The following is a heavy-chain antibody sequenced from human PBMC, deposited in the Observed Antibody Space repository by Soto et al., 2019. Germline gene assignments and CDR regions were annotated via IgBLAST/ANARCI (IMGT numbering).Heavy chain of an antibody. CDR3: ARRPLVRGIIPYYFDS. Sequence: QLQLQESGPGLVKPSETLSLTCTVSGGSINNSSFYWGWVRQPPGKRLEWIGSIYYSGSAYYNPSLKSRLTTSVETSKNQFSLNLSSVTAADTAVYFCARRPLVRGIIPYYFDSWGQGTLVTVSS. D-gene: IGHD3-10*01. CDR1: GGSINNSSFY. CDR2: IYYSGSA. V-gene: IGHV4-39*01. J-gene: IGHJ4*02.